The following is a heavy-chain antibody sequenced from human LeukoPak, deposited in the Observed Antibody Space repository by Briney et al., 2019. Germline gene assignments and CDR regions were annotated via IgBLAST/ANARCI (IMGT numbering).Heavy chain of an antibody. CDR1: GGSISSSNCY. J-gene: IGHJ4*02. CDR2: VYYSGNT. V-gene: IGHV4-39*01. D-gene: IGHD4-17*01. CDR3: ARQGYADFSSRPFDY. Sequence: PSETLSLTCTVSGGSISSSNCYWGWIRQPPGKGLEWIGSVYYSGNTYYNPSLKSRVTISVDTSKNQFSLKLRSVTAADTAMYYCARQGYADFSSRPFDYWGQGTLVTVSS.